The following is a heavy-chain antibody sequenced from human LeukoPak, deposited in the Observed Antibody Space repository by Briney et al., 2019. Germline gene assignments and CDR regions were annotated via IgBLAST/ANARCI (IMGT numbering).Heavy chain of an antibody. V-gene: IGHV4-59*01. CDR1: GGSISSYY. D-gene: IGHD5-18*01. Sequence: SETLSLTCTVSGGSISSYYWSWIRQPPGKGLEGIGYIYYSGNTNYNPSLKSRVTISVDTSKNQFPLKLSSVTAADTAIYYCARGYSYGSYYFDSWGQGTLVTVSS. CDR3: ARGYSYGSYYFDS. J-gene: IGHJ4*02. CDR2: IYYSGNT.